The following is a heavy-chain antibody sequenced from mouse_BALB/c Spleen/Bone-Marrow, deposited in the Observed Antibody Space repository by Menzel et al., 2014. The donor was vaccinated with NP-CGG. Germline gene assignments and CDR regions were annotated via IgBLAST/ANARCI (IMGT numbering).Heavy chain of an antibody. V-gene: IGHV1-9*01. CDR2: ILPGSGST. CDR1: GCTFSNYW. J-gene: IGHJ2*01. CDR3: ASGDYFDY. Sequence: QVQLQQPGAELMKPGASVKISCKATGCTFSNYWMEWVKQRPGHGLEWIGEILPGSGSTNYNEKFTGKATFTADTSSNTAYLQLSSLTSADSAVYYCASGDYFDYWGQGTTLTVSS.